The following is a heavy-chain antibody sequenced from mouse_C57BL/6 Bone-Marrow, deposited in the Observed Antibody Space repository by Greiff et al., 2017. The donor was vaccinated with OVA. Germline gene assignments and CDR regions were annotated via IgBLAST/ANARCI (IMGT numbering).Heavy chain of an antibody. D-gene: IGHD4-1*01. CDR2: INPSTGGT. CDR3: ARGYLTGTGWYFDV. Sequence: VQLQQSGPELVKPGASVKISCKASGYSFTGYYMNWVKQSPEKSLEWIGEINPSTGGTTYNQKFKAKATLTVDKSSSTAYMQLKSLTSEDSAVYYGARGYLTGTGWYFDVWGTGTTVTVSS. CDR1: GYSFTGYY. J-gene: IGHJ1*03. V-gene: IGHV1-42*01.